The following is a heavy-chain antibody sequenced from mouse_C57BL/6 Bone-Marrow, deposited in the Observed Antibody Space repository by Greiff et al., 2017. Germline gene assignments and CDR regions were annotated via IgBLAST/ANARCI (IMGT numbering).Heavy chain of an antibody. Sequence: EVHLVESGTVLARPGASVKMSCKTSGYTFTSYWMHWVKQRPGQGLEWIGAIYPGNSDTSYNQKFKGKAKLTAVTSASTAYMELSSLTTEDSAVYYCTDLDGSSPAWFAYWGQGTLVTVTA. CDR2: IYPGNSDT. J-gene: IGHJ3*01. V-gene: IGHV1-5*01. CDR3: TDLDGSSPAWFAY. D-gene: IGHD1-1*01. CDR1: GYTFTSYW.